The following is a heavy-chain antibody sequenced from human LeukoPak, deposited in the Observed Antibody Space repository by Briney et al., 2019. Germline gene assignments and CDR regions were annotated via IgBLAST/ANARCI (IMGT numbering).Heavy chain of an antibody. D-gene: IGHD1-26*01. Sequence: PSETLSLTXDVSGGSIXXXXXXXXVRQPPGXXXXXIGEVSLAGQTNYNPSLNGRVTMSLXESSNQLSLKLTSVTAADTAIYYCSRESGAFCPFGYWGQGTLVIVPS. CDR3: SRESGAFCPFGY. J-gene: IGHJ4*02. CDR2: VSLAGQT. CDR1: GGSIXXXXX. V-gene: IGHV4-4*02.